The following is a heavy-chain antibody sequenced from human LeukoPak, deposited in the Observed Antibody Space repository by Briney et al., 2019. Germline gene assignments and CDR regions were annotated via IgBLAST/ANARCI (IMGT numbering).Heavy chain of an antibody. CDR1: GFTFSSNA. CDR2: ITFSGSST. D-gene: IGHD2-2*01. Sequence: GGSLRLSCVASGFTFSSNAMSWVRQAPGMGPDWVSSITFSGSSTDYADSVKGRFTISRDNSKNTLYLQMSSLRVEDTAVYYCAKDLKLACSSNSCYYFDYWGQGTLVTVSS. J-gene: IGHJ4*02. V-gene: IGHV3-23*01. CDR3: AKDLKLACSSNSCYYFDY.